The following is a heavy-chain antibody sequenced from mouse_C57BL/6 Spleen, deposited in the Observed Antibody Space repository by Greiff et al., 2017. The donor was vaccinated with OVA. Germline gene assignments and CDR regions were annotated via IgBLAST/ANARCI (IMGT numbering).Heavy chain of an antibody. CDR3: ARWNYGSDWYFDV. V-gene: IGHV5-12*01. CDR1: GFTFSDYY. Sequence: EVKVVESGGGLVQPGGSLKLSCAASGFTFSDYYMYWVRQTPEKRLEWVAYISNGGGSTYYPDTVKGRFTITRDNAKNTLYLQMSRLKSEDTAMYYCARWNYGSDWYFDVWGTGTTVTVSS. D-gene: IGHD1-1*01. J-gene: IGHJ1*03. CDR2: ISNGGGST.